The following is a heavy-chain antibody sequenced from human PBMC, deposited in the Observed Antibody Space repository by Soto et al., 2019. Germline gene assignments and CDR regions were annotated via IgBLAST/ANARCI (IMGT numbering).Heavy chain of an antibody. CDR1: GFTFSTYA. D-gene: IGHD3-3*01. J-gene: IGHJ5*02. CDR3: AKAGDYDFWSGSLNWFDP. Sequence: QPGGSLRLSCSASGFTFSTYAMSWVRQAPGKGLEWVSVISGSGVTTYYADSVKGRFTISRDNSKNTLFLQMNRLRANDTAVYYCAKAGDYDFWSGSLNWFDPWGQGTLVTVSS. CDR2: ISGSGVTT. V-gene: IGHV3-23*01.